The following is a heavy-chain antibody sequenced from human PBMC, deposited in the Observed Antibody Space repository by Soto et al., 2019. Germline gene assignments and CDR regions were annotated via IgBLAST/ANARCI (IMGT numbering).Heavy chain of an antibody. Sequence: GGSLRLSCAASGFTFSSYAMHWVRQAPGKGLEWVAVISYDGSNKYYADSVKGRFTISRDNSKNTLYLQMNSLRAEDTAAYYCAREYRYGSGPGYWGQGTLVTVSS. CDR1: GFTFSSYA. J-gene: IGHJ4*02. CDR3: AREYRYGSGPGY. D-gene: IGHD5-18*01. CDR2: ISYDGSNK. V-gene: IGHV3-30-3*01.